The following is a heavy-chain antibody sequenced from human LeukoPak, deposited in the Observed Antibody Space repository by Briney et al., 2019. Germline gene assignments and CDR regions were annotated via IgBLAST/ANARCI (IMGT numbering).Heavy chain of an antibody. V-gene: IGHV4-59*08. Sequence: SGTLSLTCTVSGGSISGYYWSWSRPPPGKGLEWIGYVYYSGSTSYNPSLKSRVTISVDTSKNQFSLKLSSVTAADTATYFCARTGGASGGFWGQGTLVTV. D-gene: IGHD2-21*01. J-gene: IGHJ4*02. CDR3: ARTGGASGGF. CDR2: VYYSGST. CDR1: GGSISGYY.